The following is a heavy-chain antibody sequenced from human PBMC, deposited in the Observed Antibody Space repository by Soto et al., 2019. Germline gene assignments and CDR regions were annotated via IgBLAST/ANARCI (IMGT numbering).Heavy chain of an antibody. J-gene: IGHJ4*02. CDR2: INHSGSI. CDR1: GGSFSGYY. V-gene: IGHV4-34*01. D-gene: IGHD3-22*01. CDR3: ARDYYDSSGRPTIDY. Sequence: QVQLQQWGAGLLKPSETLSLTCAVYGGSFSGYYWSWIRQPPGKGLEWIGEINHSGSINYNPSLKSRVTISVATSKNQFSLKLSSVTAADTAVYYCARDYYDSSGRPTIDYWGQGTLVTVSS.